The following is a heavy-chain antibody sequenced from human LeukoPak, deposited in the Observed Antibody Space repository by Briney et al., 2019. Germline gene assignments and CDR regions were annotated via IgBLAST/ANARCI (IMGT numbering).Heavy chain of an antibody. CDR2: INPNSGGT. V-gene: IGHV1-2*02. Sequence: ASVKVSCKASGCTFTGYYMHWVRQAPGQGLEWMGWINPNSGGTNYAQKFQGRVTMTRDTSISIAYMELSRLRSDDTAVYYCATTTVAGFSEYFQHWGQGTLVTVSS. CDR3: ATTTVAGFSEYFQH. J-gene: IGHJ1*01. CDR1: GCTFTGYY. D-gene: IGHD6-19*01.